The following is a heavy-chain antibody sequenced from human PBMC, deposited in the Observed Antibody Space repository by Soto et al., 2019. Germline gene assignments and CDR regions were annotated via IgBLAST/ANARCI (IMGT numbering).Heavy chain of an antibody. CDR1: GFTFSSYA. D-gene: IGHD3-9*01. Sequence: LRLSCAASGFTFSSYAMSWVRQAPGKGLEWVSAISGSGGSTYYADSVKGRFTISRDNAKNSLYLQMNSLRDEDTAVYYCARDVDNVLTGLSDAFDVWGQGTMVTVSS. J-gene: IGHJ3*01. V-gene: IGHV3-23*01. CDR3: ARDVDNVLTGLSDAFDV. CDR2: ISGSGGST.